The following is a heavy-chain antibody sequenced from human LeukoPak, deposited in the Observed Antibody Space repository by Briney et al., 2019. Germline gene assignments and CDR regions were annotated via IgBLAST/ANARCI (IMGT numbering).Heavy chain of an antibody. CDR1: GFSFR. CDR2: IKEDGSDK. CDR3: AREVVPSALGGAFDV. D-gene: IGHD2-2*01. Sequence: GGSLRLSCAASGFSFRMSWVRQAPGKGLEWVANIKEDGSDKYYVNSVKGRFTISRDTAKNTLYLQMNSLRAEDTAVYYCAREVVPSALGGAFDVWGQGTMVTVSS. J-gene: IGHJ3*01. V-gene: IGHV3-7*01.